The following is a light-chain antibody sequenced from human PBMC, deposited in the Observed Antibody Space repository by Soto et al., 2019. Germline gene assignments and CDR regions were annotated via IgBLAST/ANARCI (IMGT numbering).Light chain of an antibody. CDR2: AAS. CDR1: QSISTW. CDR3: QQGNSFPFT. V-gene: IGKV1-12*01. J-gene: IGKJ3*01. Sequence: DIQMTQSASTLSASVVDRVTITCRASQSISTWLAWYQQKPGRAPKLLIYAASSLQSGVSSRFSGSGSGTDFTLTISSLQPEDFATYYCQQGNSFPFTFGPGTKVDIK.